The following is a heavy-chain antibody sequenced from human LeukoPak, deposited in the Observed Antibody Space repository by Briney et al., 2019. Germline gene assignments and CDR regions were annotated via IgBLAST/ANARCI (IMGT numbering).Heavy chain of an antibody. CDR3: ATGLVGATGALDC. J-gene: IGHJ4*02. CDR2: IKEDGSQR. D-gene: IGHD1-26*01. V-gene: IGHV3-7*01. Sequence: GGSLRLSCAASGFTFSNYFMTWVRQAPGEGLEWVANIKEDGSQRYYVDSVEGRFTISRDNAKNSLYLQMNSLRAEDTAVYYCATGLVGATGALDCWGQGTLVTVSS. CDR1: GFTFSNYF.